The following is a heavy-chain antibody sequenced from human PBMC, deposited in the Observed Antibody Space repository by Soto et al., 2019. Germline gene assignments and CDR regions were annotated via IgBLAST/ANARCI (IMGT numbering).Heavy chain of an antibody. D-gene: IGHD4-4*01. CDR2: IYYSGST. J-gene: IGHJ4*02. CDR3: ARSILQYSLEFDY. V-gene: IGHV4-59*08. CDR1: GGSISSYY. Sequence: PSETLSLTCTVSGGSISSYYWSWIRQPPGKGLEWIGYIYYSGSTNYNPSLKSRVTISVDTSKNQFSLKLSSVTAADTAVYYCARSILQYSLEFDYWGQGTLVTVSS.